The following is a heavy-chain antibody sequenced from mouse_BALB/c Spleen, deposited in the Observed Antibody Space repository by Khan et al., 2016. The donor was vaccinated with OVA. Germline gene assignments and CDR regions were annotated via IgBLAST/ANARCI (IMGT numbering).Heavy chain of an antibody. V-gene: IGHV1-80*01. CDR1: GHAFSNYW. J-gene: IGHJ3*01. CDR3: ARGGYNGYYRAWFAY. CDR2: IYPGDVTT. Sequence: QVQLKESGAELVRPGSSVKISCKASGHAFSNYWMNWVKQRPGQGLEWIGHIYPGDVTTNYNGKFTGKATLTVDKTSRTAYMQHSILPSDDSAAYFCARGGYNGYYRAWFAYWGQGTLVTVSA. D-gene: IGHD2-3*01.